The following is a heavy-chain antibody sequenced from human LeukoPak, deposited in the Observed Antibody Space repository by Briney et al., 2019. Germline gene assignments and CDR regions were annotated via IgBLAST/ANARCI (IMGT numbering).Heavy chain of an antibody. J-gene: IGHJ4*02. Sequence: ASVKVSCKASGYTFTSYYIHWVRQAPGQGLEWMGWINPNSGGTNYAQKFQDKITMTRDTSISTAYMELSRLRSDDTAVYYCARGVADGTTYWGQGTLVTVSA. D-gene: IGHD1-1*01. V-gene: IGHV1-2*02. CDR1: GYTFTSYY. CDR2: INPNSGGT. CDR3: ARGVADGTTY.